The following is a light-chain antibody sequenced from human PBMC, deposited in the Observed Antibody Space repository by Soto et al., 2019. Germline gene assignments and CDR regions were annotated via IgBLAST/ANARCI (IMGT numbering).Light chain of an antibody. Sequence: QSALTQPHSVSGSPGQSVAISCTGTNSDVGAYNYVSWYQHHPGNAPTLIIHDVYKRPSAVPDRFSASKSGNTASLTISGLQIEDEADYYCCSYAGSSTSVLFGGGTKLTVL. CDR2: DVY. V-gene: IGLV2-11*01. CDR1: NSDVGAYNY. CDR3: CSYAGSSTSVL. J-gene: IGLJ2*01.